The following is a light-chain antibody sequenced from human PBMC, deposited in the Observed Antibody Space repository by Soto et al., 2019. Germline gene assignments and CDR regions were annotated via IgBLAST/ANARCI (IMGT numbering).Light chain of an antibody. CDR3: SSYTTSSTKGV. J-gene: IGLJ3*02. CDR2: EVS. Sequence: QSALTQPASVSGSPGQSITISCTGTSGDIGGYNFVSWYQQYPGKAPKVMIYEVSNRPSGVSNRFSGSKSGDTASLTISGLQAEDEADYYCSSYTTSSTKGVFGGGTKLTVL. CDR1: SGDIGGYNF. V-gene: IGLV2-14*01.